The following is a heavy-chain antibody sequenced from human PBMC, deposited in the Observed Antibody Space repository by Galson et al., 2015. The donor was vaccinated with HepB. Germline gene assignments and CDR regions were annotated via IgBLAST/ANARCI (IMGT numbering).Heavy chain of an antibody. D-gene: IGHD2-21*02. J-gene: IGHJ6*02. CDR2: INPSGGST. Sequence: SVKVSCKASGYTFTSYYMHWVRQAPGQGLEWMGIINPSGGSTSYAQKFQGRVTMTRDTSTSTVYMELSSLRSEDTAVYYCARGNCGGDCYQAYYYYGMDVWGQGTTVTVSS. V-gene: IGHV1-46*01. CDR1: GYTFTSYY. CDR3: ARGNCGGDCYQAYYYYGMDV.